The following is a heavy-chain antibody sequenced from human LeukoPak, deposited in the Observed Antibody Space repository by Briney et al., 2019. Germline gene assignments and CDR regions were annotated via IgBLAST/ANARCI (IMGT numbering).Heavy chain of an antibody. D-gene: IGHD3-10*01. CDR2: IYYSGST. CDR3: ARDPPKAGARDFDF. J-gene: IGHJ3*01. Sequence: SHTLSLTYTVSGGSISSYYWSSIRQPPGKGLEWIGYIYYSGSTNYNPSLKSRVTISVDISKNHFSLKLSSVTAADTAVYYCARDPPKAGARDFDFWGQGTMVTVSS. CDR1: GGSISSYY. V-gene: IGHV4-59*01.